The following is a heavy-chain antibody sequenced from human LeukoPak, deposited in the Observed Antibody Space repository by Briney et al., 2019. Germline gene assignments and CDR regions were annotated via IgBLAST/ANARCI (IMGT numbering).Heavy chain of an antibody. CDR3: ARVPYYYDSSAYIAFDI. J-gene: IGHJ3*02. D-gene: IGHD3-22*01. V-gene: IGHV3-48*02. CDR1: GFTFGSYS. Sequence: GGSLRLSCAASGFTFGSYSMNWVRQAPGKGLEWVSYISSRSTTIYYAGSVKGRFTISRDNAKNSLYLQMNSLRDEDTAVYYCARVPYYYDSSAYIAFDIWGQGTMVTVSS. CDR2: ISSRSTTI.